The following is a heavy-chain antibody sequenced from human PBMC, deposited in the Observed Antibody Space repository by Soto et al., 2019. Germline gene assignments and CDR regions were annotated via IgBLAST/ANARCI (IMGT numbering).Heavy chain of an antibody. D-gene: IGHD2-8*02. V-gene: IGHV3-30*18. CDR2: ISYDGSNK. J-gene: IGHJ4*02. Sequence: PGGSLRLSCAASGFTFSSYGMHWVRQAPGKGLEWVAVISYDGSNKYYADSVKGRFTISRDNSKNTLYLQMNSLRAEDTAVYYCAKDPSMGPSLLGSVPFDYWGQGTLVTVSS. CDR3: AKDPSMGPSLLGSVPFDY. CDR1: GFTFSSYG.